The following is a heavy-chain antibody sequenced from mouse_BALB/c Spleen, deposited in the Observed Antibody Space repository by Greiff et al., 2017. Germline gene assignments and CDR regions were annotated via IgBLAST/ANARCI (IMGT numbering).Heavy chain of an antibody. V-gene: IGHV2-4-1*01. Sequence: VKLMESGPGLVQPSQSLSITCTVSGFSLTSYGVHWVRQSPGKGLEWLGVIWSGGSTDYNAAFISRLSISKDNSKSQVFFKMNSLQADDTAIYYCARNWDYDGLAMDYWGQGTSVTVSS. D-gene: IGHD2-4*01. CDR3: ARNWDYDGLAMDY. J-gene: IGHJ4*01. CDR1: GFSLTSYG. CDR2: IWSGGST.